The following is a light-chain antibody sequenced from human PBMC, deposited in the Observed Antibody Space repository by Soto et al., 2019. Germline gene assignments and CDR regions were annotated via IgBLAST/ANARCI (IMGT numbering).Light chain of an antibody. J-gene: IGKJ3*01. V-gene: IGKV1-27*01. Sequence: DIQMTQSPTSLSASVGDRVTITCRASQGIRNYVAWYQQIPGKAPKLLIYAASTLQSVVPSRFSGSGSGTDFTLTINGLQPEDVATYSCQNYSSVPVFGPGTKVEIK. CDR1: QGIRNY. CDR3: QNYSSVPV. CDR2: AAS.